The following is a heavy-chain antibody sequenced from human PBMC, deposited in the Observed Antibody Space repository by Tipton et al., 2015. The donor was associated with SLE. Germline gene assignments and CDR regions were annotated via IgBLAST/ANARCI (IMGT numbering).Heavy chain of an antibody. CDR3: AREGSDWGDAFDI. V-gene: IGHV3-21*01. D-gene: IGHD7-27*01. CDR1: GFTFSSYT. Sequence: SLRLSCAASGFTFSSYTMNWIRQAPGKGLEWVSSISSSSRYIQYADSVKGRVTISRDNAKNTLDLQMNSLRADDTAVYYCAREGSDWGDAFDIWGRGTLVSVSS. J-gene: IGHJ3*02. CDR2: ISSSSRYI.